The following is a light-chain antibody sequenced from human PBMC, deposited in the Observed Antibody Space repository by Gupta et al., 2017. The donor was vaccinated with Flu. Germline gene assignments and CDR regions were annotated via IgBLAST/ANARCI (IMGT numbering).Light chain of an antibody. CDR1: SSTVGSNT. CDR2: INN. V-gene: IGLV1-44*01. CDR3: EAWDDSLNGNVV. Sequence: VTISCSGSSSTVGSNTENWYQQPPATAPNLLIFINNKRRPGAPARFSCSNSGTSSSIAISGLQSEEEAAYYCEAWDDSLNGNVVFGGGTKLTVL. J-gene: IGLJ2*01.